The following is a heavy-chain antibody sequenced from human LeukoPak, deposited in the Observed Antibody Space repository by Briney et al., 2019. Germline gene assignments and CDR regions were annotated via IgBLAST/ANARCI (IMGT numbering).Heavy chain of an antibody. J-gene: IGHJ4*02. CDR3: AAGTAADF. D-gene: IGHD6-13*01. CDR1: GIPFSDYY. V-gene: IGHV3-11*03. Sequence: GALRLSCVVSGIPFSDYYMNWIRKAPGKGLEWISYISSSSSYTDYADSVKGRFTISRDNAKSALYLQMHSLRLEDTAVYYCAAGTAADFWGQGTLVTVSS. CDR2: ISSSSSYT.